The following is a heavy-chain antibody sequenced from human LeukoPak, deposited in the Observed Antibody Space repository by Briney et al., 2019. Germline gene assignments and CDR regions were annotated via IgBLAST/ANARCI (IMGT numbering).Heavy chain of an antibody. CDR2: IYHSGST. CDR3: ARATTGSPLNWFDP. Sequence: SETLSLTCAVYGGSFSGYYWSWIRQPPGKGLEWIGEIYHSGSTNYNPSLKSRVTISVDKSKNQFSLKLSSVTAADTAVYYCARATTGSPLNWFDPWGQGTLVTVSS. V-gene: IGHV4-34*01. D-gene: IGHD3-9*01. J-gene: IGHJ5*02. CDR1: GGSFSGYY.